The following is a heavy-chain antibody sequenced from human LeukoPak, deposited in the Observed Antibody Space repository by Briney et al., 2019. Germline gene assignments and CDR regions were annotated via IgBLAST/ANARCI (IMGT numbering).Heavy chain of an antibody. CDR1: GYTFTGYY. J-gene: IGHJ3*02. CDR2: INPSGGST. Sequence: ASVKVSCKASGYTFTGYYIHWVRQAPGQGLEWMGIINPSGGSTSYAQKCQGRVTMTRDTSTSTVYMELSSLRAEDTALYSCASPAGDMATMNDAFDIWGPGTMVTVSS. CDR3: ASPAGDMATMNDAFDI. V-gene: IGHV1-46*01. D-gene: IGHD5-24*01.